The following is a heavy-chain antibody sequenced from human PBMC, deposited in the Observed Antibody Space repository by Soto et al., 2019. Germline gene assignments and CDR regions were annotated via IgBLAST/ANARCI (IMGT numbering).Heavy chain of an antibody. CDR3: ARTVGAAYDCDF. Sequence: QVQLQESGPGLVKPSETLSLTCTVSGDSMTKYYWSWIRQPAGKGLEWIGRTYTRGSTNYNPSLKSRVTMSIDTSNNQFSRKLKSVTAADTAVYYCARTVGAAYDCDFWGQGALVTVSS. D-gene: IGHD1-26*01. CDR2: TYTRGST. CDR1: GDSMTKYY. V-gene: IGHV4-4*07. J-gene: IGHJ4*02.